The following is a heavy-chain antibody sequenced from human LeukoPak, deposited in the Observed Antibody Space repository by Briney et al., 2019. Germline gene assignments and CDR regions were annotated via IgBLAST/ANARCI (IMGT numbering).Heavy chain of an antibody. D-gene: IGHD6-19*01. V-gene: IGHV1-3*03. J-gene: IGHJ4*02. CDR1: GYTFTSYA. Sequence: GGSLRLSCAASGYTFTSYAMHWVRQAPGQRLEWMGWINAGNGNTKYSQEFQGRVTITRDTSASTAYMELSSLRSEDMAVYYCARSGYSSGWYSPILSEFDYWGQGTLVTVSS. CDR2: INAGNGNT. CDR3: ARSGYSSGWYSPILSEFDY.